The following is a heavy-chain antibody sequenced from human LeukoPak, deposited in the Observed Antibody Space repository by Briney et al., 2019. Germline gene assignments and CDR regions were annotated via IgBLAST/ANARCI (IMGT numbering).Heavy chain of an antibody. CDR3: ATARYYYDSSARYDY. CDR2: FDPEDGET. D-gene: IGHD3-22*01. J-gene: IGHJ4*02. Sequence: ASVKVSCKVSGYTLTELSMHWVRQAPGKGLEWMGGFDPEDGETIYAQKFQGRVTMTEDTSTDTAYMELSSLRSEDTAVYYCATARYYYDSSARYDYWGQGTLVTVSS. V-gene: IGHV1-24*01. CDR1: GYTLTELS.